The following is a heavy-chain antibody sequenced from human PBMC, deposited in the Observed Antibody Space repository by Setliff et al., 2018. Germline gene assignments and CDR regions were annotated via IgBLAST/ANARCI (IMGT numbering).Heavy chain of an antibody. CDR3: AREQSNYDFWSGYYGSYYYYMDV. Sequence: SETLSLTCTVSGGSISSGSYYWSWIRQPAGKGLEWIGRIYTSGSTNYNPSLKSRVTISVDTSENQFFLEITSVTAADTAIYYCAREQSNYDFWSGYYGSYYYYMDVWGKGTTVTVSS. J-gene: IGHJ6*03. V-gene: IGHV4-61*02. CDR2: IYTSGST. CDR1: GGSISSGSYY. D-gene: IGHD3-3*01.